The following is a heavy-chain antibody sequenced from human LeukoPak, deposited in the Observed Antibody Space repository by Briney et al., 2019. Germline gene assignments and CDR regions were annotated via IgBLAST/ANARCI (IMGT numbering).Heavy chain of an antibody. J-gene: IGHJ4*02. CDR1: GYTFTSYD. CDR3: ARGTFVQGIDY. V-gene: IGHV1-8*03. D-gene: IGHD2/OR15-2a*01. Sequence: GASVKVSCKASGYTFTSYDINWVRQATGQGLEWMGWMNPNSGNTGYAQEFQGRVTITRNTSISTAYMELSSLRSEDTAVYYCARGTFVQGIDYWGQGTLVTVSS. CDR2: MNPNSGNT.